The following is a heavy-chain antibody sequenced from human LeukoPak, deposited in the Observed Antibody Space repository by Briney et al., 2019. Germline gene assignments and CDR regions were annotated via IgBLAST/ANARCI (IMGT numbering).Heavy chain of an antibody. D-gene: IGHD6-13*01. CDR3: AADLGYSSSWYNPPFDY. Sequence: ASVKVSCKASGYTFTGYYMHWVRQAPGQGLEWMGWINPNSGGTNYAQKFQGRVTMTRDTSISTAYMELSMLRSDDTAVYYCAADLGYSSSWYNPPFDYWGQGTLVTVSS. CDR1: GYTFTGYY. V-gene: IGHV1-2*02. J-gene: IGHJ4*02. CDR2: INPNSGGT.